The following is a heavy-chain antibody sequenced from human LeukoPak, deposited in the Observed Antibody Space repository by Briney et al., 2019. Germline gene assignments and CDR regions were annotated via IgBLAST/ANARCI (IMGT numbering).Heavy chain of an antibody. J-gene: IGHJ5*02. Sequence: SGGSLRLLCSASGFTLSSYEMIWLRQAPGKGLEWVSYISSISRTIYYADSVKGRFTISRDNAKDSQYLQMNSLRAEDTAVYYCARQRGRYDSSGPFDPWGQGTLVTVAS. V-gene: IGHV3-48*01. D-gene: IGHD3-22*01. CDR3: ARQRGRYDSSGPFDP. CDR1: GFTLSSYE. CDR2: ISSISRTI.